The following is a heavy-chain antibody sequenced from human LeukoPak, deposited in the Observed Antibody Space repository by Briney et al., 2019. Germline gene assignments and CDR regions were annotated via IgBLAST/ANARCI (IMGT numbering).Heavy chain of an antibody. V-gene: IGHV3-74*01. D-gene: IGHD3-10*02. CDR1: GFTFSSYW. J-gene: IGHJ6*02. Sequence: GGSLRLSCAASGFTFSSYWVHWVRQAPGKGLVWVSRIKSDGSSTSYADSVKGRFTISRDNAKNTLYLQMNSLRAEDTALYYCAKDLHYYVAMDVWGQGTAVTVSS. CDR3: AKDLHYYVAMDV. CDR2: IKSDGSST.